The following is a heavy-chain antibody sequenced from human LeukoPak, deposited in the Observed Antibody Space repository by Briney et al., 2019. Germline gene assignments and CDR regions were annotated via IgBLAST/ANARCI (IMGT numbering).Heavy chain of an antibody. CDR2: IYYSGST. CDR3: ARGTAGYYMDV. V-gene: IGHV4-39*01. Sequence: SETLSLTCTVSGDSLNSYYWTWIRQPPGKGLEWIGSIYYSGSTYYNPSLKSRVTISVDTSKNQFSLKLSSVTAADTSVYYCARGTAGYYMDVWGKGTTVTVSS. J-gene: IGHJ6*03. D-gene: IGHD1-14*01. CDR1: GDSLNSYY.